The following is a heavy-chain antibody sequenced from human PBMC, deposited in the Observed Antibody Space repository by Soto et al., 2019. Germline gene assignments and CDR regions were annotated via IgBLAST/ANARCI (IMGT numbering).Heavy chain of an antibody. J-gene: IGHJ1*01. CDR1: GFTFSDYY. Sequence: QVQLVESGGGLVKPGGSLRLSCAASGFTFSDYYMSWIRQAPGKGLEWVSYISSSSSYTNYADSVKGRFTISRDNAKNALYLQMNRLRAEDTAVYYCASFRAGGSYYFQHWGQGTLVTVSS. D-gene: IGHD1-26*01. CDR3: ASFRAGGSYYFQH. V-gene: IGHV3-11*05. CDR2: ISSSSSYT.